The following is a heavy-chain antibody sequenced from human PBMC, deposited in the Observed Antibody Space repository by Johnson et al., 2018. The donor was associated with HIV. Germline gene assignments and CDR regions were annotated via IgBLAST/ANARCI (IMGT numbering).Heavy chain of an antibody. CDR1: GFTFDAYT. J-gene: IGHJ3*02. CDR3: AKDMAAQGAFDI. Sequence: VQLVESGGVVAQIGGSLRLSCAASGFTFDAYTMYWVRQPPGKGLEWVSLIGWDGGSTYYADSVKGRFTISRDNSKNSLYLQMNSLRTEDTALYYCAKDMAAQGAFDIWGQGTMVTVSS. CDR2: IGWDGGST. V-gene: IGHV3-43*01.